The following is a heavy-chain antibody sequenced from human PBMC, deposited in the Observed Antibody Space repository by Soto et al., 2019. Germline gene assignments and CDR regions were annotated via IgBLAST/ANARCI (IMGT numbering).Heavy chain of an antibody. J-gene: IGHJ4*02. CDR2: ISAYHGNT. CDR1: GYTFASNG. Sequence: APAKVSCKASGYTFASNGMSWVRQATGQGLERMGWISAYHGNTNYAQKLQGSVTMTTDTSTSTAYMELRSLRSDDTAVYYCARVTFGRVILKRTGYYFDYCGQGTLVTVPQ. CDR3: ARVTFGRVILKRTGYYFDY. D-gene: IGHD3-16*02. V-gene: IGHV1-18*04.